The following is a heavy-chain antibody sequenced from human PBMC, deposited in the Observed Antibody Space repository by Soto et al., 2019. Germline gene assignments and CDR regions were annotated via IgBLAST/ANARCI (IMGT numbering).Heavy chain of an antibody. CDR1: GFTFSSYS. CDR2: ISSSSSYK. CDR3: AKDRSLVRGPMPY. D-gene: IGHD3-10*01. J-gene: IGHJ4*02. V-gene: IGHV3-21*01. Sequence: GGSLRLSCAASGFTFSSYSMNWVRQAPGKGLEWVSSISSSSSYKYYADSVKGRFTISRDNAKNTLYLQMNSLRAEDTAVYYCAKDRSLVRGPMPYWGQGTLVTVS.